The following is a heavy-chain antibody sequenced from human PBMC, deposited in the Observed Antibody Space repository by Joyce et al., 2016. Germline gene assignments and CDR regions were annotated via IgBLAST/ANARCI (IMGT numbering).Heavy chain of an antibody. V-gene: IGHV3-30*18. Sequence: QMQLMESGGGVVQPGRSLRLSCAASGFSFSRYGLQWVRQAPGKGLEWVAIISYDEFNKYYAGSLEGRFTISRDSSKNTLYLQMDSLRPEDTAVYFCAKEDSKGEGYFDLWGRGTLVTVSS. CDR1: GFSFSRYG. J-gene: IGHJ2*01. CDR3: AKEDSKGEGYFDL. D-gene: IGHD2-21*01. CDR2: ISYDEFNK.